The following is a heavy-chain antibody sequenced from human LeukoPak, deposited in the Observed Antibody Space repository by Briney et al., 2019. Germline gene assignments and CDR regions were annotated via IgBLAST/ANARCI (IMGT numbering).Heavy chain of an antibody. CDR1: GFTLTSYG. D-gene: IGHD2-2*01. J-gene: IGHJ4*02. Sequence: PGGSLRLSCAASGFTLTSYGMHWVRQAPGKGLEGVSYISSSGHTIYYADSVKGRFTISRDNAKNSLFLQMNSLRAEDTAVYYCARNLPAADYWGQGTLVTVSS. CDR2: ISSSGHTI. V-gene: IGHV3-48*03. CDR3: ARNLPAADY.